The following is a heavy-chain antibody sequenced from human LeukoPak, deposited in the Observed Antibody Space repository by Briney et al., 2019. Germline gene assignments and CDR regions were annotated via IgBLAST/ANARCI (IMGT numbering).Heavy chain of an antibody. D-gene: IGHD3-22*01. CDR3: ARSTYYYDSSGYLYPSFFDY. CDR2: ISRTSHTI. Sequence: EGSLRLSCAASGFTFSSYSMNWVRQAPGKGLEWVSYISRTSHTIYYADSVKGRFTISRDNAKNSLYLQMNSLRDEDTAVYYCARSTYYYDSSGYLYPSFFDYWGQGNLVTVSS. CDR1: GFTFSSYS. J-gene: IGHJ4*02. V-gene: IGHV3-48*02.